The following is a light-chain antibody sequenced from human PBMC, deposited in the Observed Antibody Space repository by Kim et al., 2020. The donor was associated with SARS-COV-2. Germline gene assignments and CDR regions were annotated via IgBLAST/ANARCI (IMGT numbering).Light chain of an antibody. J-gene: IGKJ4*01. CDR2: AAS. V-gene: IGKV3-20*01. Sequence: TPGEKAHIDCRASQSVSSSNLAWYQQKAGQAPRLLIYAASRRATDIPDRFSGSGSGTDFTLTISRLEPEDFALYYCQQYGSSPLTFGGGTKVDIK. CDR1: QSVSSSN. CDR3: QQYGSSPLT.